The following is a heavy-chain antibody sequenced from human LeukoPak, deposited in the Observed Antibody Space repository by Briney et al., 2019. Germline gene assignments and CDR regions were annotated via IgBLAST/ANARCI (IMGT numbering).Heavy chain of an antibody. V-gene: IGHV4-34*01. D-gene: IGHD3-22*01. J-gene: IGHJ4*02. CDR3: ARVLDSSGYYMGYFDY. CDR1: GGSFSGYY. CDR2: INHSGST. Sequence: PSETLSLTCAVYGGSFSGYYWSWIRQPPGKGLEWIGEINHSGSTNYNPSLKSRVTISVDTSKNQFSLKLSSVTAADTAVYYCARVLDSSGYYMGYFDYWGQGTLVTVSS.